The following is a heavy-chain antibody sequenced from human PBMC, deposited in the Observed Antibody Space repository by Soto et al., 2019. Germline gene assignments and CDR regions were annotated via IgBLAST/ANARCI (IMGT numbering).Heavy chain of an antibody. D-gene: IGHD2-2*01. CDR3: AREYCSSTSCLGGFDY. CDR2: ISAYNGHT. CDR1: GYTFPSYG. V-gene: IGHV1-18*04. Sequence: ASVKVSCKASGYTFPSYGVNWVRQAPGQGLEWMGWISAYNGHTKYAQNLQGRVTMTTETSATTAYMELRSLRSDDTAVYYCAREYCSSTSCLGGFDYWGQGTLVTVS. J-gene: IGHJ4*02.